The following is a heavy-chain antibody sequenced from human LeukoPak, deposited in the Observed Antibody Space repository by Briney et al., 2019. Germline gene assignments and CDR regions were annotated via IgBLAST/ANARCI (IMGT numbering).Heavy chain of an antibody. Sequence: SETLSLTCAVYSGSFSGYYWSWIRQPPGKGLEWIGEINHSGSTNYNPSLKSRVTISVDTSKNQFSLKLSSVTAADTAVYYCARRHCSSTSCPNWFDPWGQGTLVTVS. CDR2: INHSGST. CDR1: SGSFSGYY. J-gene: IGHJ5*02. D-gene: IGHD2-2*01. V-gene: IGHV4-34*01. CDR3: ARRHCSSTSCPNWFDP.